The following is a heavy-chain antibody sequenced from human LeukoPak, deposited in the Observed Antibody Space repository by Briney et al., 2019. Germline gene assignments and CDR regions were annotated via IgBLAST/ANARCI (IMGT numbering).Heavy chain of an antibody. V-gene: IGHV6-1*01. D-gene: IGHD3-10*01. J-gene: IGHJ5*02. CDR3: ASSRGDNFSDNWFDP. Sequence: SQTLSLTCAISGDSVSSNSAAWNWIRKSPSRGLEWLGRTYYRSKWYNDYAVSVKSRITINPDTSKNQFSLQLNSVTPEDTAVYYCASSRGDNFSDNWFDPWGQGTLVTVSS. CDR1: GDSVSSNSAA. CDR2: TYYRSKWYN.